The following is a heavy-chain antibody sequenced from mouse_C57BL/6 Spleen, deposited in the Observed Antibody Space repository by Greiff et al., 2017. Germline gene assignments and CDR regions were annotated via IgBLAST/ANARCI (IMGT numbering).Heavy chain of an antibody. V-gene: IGHV1-54*01. CDR2: INPGSGGT. J-gene: IGHJ3*01. Sequence: VQLQQSGAELVRPGTSVKVSCKASGYAFTNYLIEWVKQRPGQGLEWIGVINPGSGGTNYNEKFKGKAKLTADKSSSTAYMQLSSLTSEDSAVYFCARKDYDGPWFAYWGQGTLVTVSA. CDR1: GYAFTNYL. CDR3: ARKDYDGPWFAY. D-gene: IGHD2-4*01.